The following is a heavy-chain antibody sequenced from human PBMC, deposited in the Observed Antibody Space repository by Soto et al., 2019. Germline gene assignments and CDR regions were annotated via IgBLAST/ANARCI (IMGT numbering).Heavy chain of an antibody. J-gene: IGHJ4*02. V-gene: IGHV3-7*01. CDR3: ARDYTIFDFGWRLLFGYYFDY. CDR2: IKQDGSEK. CDR1: GFTFSSDW. D-gene: IGHD2-21*02. Sequence: GGSLRLSCAASGFTFSSDWMSWVRQAPGKGLEWVANIKQDGSEKYYVDSVKGRFTISRDNAKNSLYLQMNSLRAEDTAVYYCARDYTIFDFGWRLLFGYYFDYWGQGTLVTVSS.